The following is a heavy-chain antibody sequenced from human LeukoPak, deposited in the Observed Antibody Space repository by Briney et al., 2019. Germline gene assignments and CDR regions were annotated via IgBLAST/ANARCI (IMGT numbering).Heavy chain of an antibody. V-gene: IGHV4-4*07. D-gene: IGHD6-25*01. J-gene: IGHJ5*02. Sequence: SSTLSPSCTVSGGSTLSYYSTWKQQSAGKGQEWIGRINTSGSTNYNPSLRSRVTMSVNTSKNQFSLNLTSVTAADTAVYSCAREGGDPRWLDPWGQGTLVTVSS. CDR3: AREGGDPRWLDP. CDR2: INTSGST. CDR1: GGSTLSYY.